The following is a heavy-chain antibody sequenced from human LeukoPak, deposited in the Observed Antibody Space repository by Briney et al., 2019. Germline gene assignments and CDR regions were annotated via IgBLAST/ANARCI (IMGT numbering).Heavy chain of an antibody. Sequence: GGSLRLSCSASGFTVSSKYMTWVRQAPGKGPELVSVIYDGDRSWFADSVKGRFTISRDRSTNTLHLQMNSLRAEDTAVYYCARADGDSWGQFDYWGQGILVTISS. D-gene: IGHD4-17*01. V-gene: IGHV3-53*01. J-gene: IGHJ4*02. CDR1: GFTVSSKY. CDR3: ARADGDSWGQFDY. CDR2: IYDGDRS.